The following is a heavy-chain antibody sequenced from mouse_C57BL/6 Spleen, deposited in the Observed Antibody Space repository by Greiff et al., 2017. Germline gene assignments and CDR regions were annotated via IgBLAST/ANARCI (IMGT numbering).Heavy chain of an antibody. V-gene: IGHV5-4*01. J-gene: IGHJ4*01. D-gene: IGHD1-1*01. CDR3: ARAYYGDNDGAMDY. Sequence: EVQGVESGGGLVKPGGSLKLSCAASGFTFSSYAMSWVRQTPGKRLEWVGTISAGGSYTYYPDNVKGRFTISRDKAKNNLYLQMSHLKSEDTAMYDCARAYYGDNDGAMDYWGQGTSVTVSS. CDR1: GFTFSSYA. CDR2: ISAGGSYT.